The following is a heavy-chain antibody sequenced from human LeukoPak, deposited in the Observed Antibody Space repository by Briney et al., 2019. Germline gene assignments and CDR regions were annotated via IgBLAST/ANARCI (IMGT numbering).Heavy chain of an antibody. D-gene: IGHD3-10*01. CDR1: GGSFSGYY. Sequence: SETLSLTCAVYGGSFSGYYWSWIRQPPGKGLEWIGDINHSGSTNYNPSLKSRVTISVDTSKNQFSLKLSSVTAADTAVYYCARASRIRYYGSGRYLDYWGQGTLVTVSS. CDR2: INHSGST. CDR3: ARASRIRYYGSGRYLDY. V-gene: IGHV4-34*01. J-gene: IGHJ4*02.